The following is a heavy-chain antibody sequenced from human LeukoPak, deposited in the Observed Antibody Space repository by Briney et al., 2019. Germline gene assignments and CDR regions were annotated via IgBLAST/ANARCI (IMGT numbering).Heavy chain of an antibody. V-gene: IGHV4-59*05. CDR1: GFTFSSYE. CDR2: IYYSGST. CDR3: AIAVAVYNWFDP. J-gene: IGHJ5*02. Sequence: PGGSLRLSCAASGFTFSSYEMNWVRQAPGKGLEWIGSIYYSGSTYYNPSLKSRVTISVDTAKNQFSLKLSSVTAADTAVYYCAIAVAVYNWFDPWGQGTLVTVSS. D-gene: IGHD6-19*01.